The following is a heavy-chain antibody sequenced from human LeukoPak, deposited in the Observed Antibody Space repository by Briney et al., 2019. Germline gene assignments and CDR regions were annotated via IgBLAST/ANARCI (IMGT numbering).Heavy chain of an antibody. D-gene: IGHD1-26*01. CDR2: IYSDGSGT. CDR3: AKWDTVNGYFDL. CDR1: GFTFSNYW. J-gene: IGHJ2*01. Sequence: GGSLRLSCAASGFTFSNYWMHWVRHAPGRGLVWVSRIYSDGSGTSYADSVKGRFTISRDNSKNSLYLQMHSLRVEDTALYYCAKWDTVNGYFDLWGRGTLVTVSS. V-gene: IGHV3-74*01.